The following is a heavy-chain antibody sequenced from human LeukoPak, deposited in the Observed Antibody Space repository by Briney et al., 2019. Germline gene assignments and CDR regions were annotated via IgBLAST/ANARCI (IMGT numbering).Heavy chain of an antibody. D-gene: IGHD3-9*01. J-gene: IGHJ4*02. V-gene: IGHV3-30*14. CDR1: GFTFSSYA. Sequence: GGFLRLSCAASGFTFSSYAMHWVRQAPGKGLEWVAVISYDGSNKYYADSVKGRFTISRDNSKNTLYLQMNSLRAEDTAVYYCAIDEAFDYWGQGTLVTVSS. CDR3: AIDEAFDY. CDR2: ISYDGSNK.